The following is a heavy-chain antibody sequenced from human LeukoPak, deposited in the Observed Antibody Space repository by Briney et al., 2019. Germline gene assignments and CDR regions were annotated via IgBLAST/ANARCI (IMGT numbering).Heavy chain of an antibody. CDR3: ARLTGQQLVPVY. Sequence: GSSLKISCRGSGYSFTSYWIGWLRQMPGKGLEWMGIIYPGDSDTRYSPSLQGQVTISADKSISTAYLQWSSLTASDTAMYYCARLTGQQLVPVYWGQGTLVTVSS. CDR2: IYPGDSDT. J-gene: IGHJ4*02. CDR1: GYSFTSYW. V-gene: IGHV5-51*01. D-gene: IGHD6-13*01.